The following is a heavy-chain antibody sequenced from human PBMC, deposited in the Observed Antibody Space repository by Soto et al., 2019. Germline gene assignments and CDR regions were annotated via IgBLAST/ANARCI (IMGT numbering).Heavy chain of an antibody. CDR1: GFTFSSYG. CDR3: AKDLSIAARQNYYYGMDV. D-gene: IGHD6-6*01. J-gene: IGHJ6*02. CDR2: ISYDGSNK. Sequence: QVQLVESGGGVVQPGRSLRLSCAASGFTFSSYGMHWVRQAPGKGLEWVAVISYDGSNKYYADSVKCRFTISRDNSKNTLYLQMNSLRAEDTAVYYCAKDLSIAARQNYYYGMDVWGQGTTVTVSS. V-gene: IGHV3-30*18.